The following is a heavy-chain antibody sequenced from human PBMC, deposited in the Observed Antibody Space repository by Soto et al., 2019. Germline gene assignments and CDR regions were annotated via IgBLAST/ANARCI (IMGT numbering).Heavy chain of an antibody. J-gene: IGHJ4*02. D-gene: IGHD1-26*01. CDR2: INSDGSII. CDR3: GRDRGGNYYGGFDY. V-gene: IGHV3-74*01. Sequence: GGSLRLSCATSGFTFTNYWMHWVRQVPGKGLQWLSRINSDGSIIDYADSVKDRFTISRDNAKNTLYLQMDSLRAEDTAVFYCGRDRGGNYYGGFDYWGQGTLGTVS. CDR1: GFTFTNYW.